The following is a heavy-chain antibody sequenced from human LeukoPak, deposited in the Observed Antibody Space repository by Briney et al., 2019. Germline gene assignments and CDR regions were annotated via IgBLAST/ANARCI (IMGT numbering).Heavy chain of an antibody. CDR3: AGTFRTVVGY. J-gene: IGHJ4*02. V-gene: IGHV4-38-2*01. CDR1: GYSISSGYY. D-gene: IGHD4-23*01. CDR2: IYHSGST. Sequence: SETLSLTCAVSGYSISSGYYWGWIWQPPGKGLEWIGSIYHSGSTYYNPSLKSRVTISVDTSKNQFSLKLSSVTAADTAVYYCAGTFRTVVGYWGQGTLVTVSS.